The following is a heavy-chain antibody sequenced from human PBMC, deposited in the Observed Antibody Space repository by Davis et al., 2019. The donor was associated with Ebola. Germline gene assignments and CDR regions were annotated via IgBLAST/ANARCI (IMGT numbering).Heavy chain of an antibody. CDR3: ARGEYSGYDWNYYYYYGMDV. V-gene: IGHV4-31*03. CDR2: IYYSGST. CDR1: GGSISSGGYY. J-gene: IGHJ6*02. Sequence: MPSETLSLTCTVSGGSISSGGYYWSWIRQHPGKGLEWIGYIYYSGSTYYNPSLKSRVTISVDTSKNQSSLKLSSVTAADTAVYYCARGEYSGYDWNYYYYYGMDVWGQGTTVTVSS. D-gene: IGHD5-12*01.